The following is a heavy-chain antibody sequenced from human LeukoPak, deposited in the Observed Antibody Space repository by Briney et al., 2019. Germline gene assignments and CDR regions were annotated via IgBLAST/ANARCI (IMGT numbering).Heavy chain of an antibody. CDR3: ARERQQLERFDP. V-gene: IGHV4-31*03. CDR1: GGSISSSGFY. J-gene: IGHJ5*02. Sequence: SQTLSLTCTVSGGSISSSGFYWSWIRQHPGTGLEWIGSIYYSGSIYYNPSLKSRVTISIDTSENQFSLRLSSVTAADTAVYYCARERQQLERFDPWGQGTLVTVSS. CDR2: IYYSGSI. D-gene: IGHD6-13*01.